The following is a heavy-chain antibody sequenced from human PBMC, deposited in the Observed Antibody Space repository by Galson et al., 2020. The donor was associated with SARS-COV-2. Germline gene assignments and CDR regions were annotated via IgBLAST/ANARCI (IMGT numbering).Heavy chain of an antibody. J-gene: IGHJ6*02. CDR2: INHAGST. D-gene: IGHD5-12*01. Sequence: SETLSLTCAVYGGSFSPYYWTWNWIRQAPGKGLEWIGEINHAGSTNYNSSLKSRVTMSIDTSKNQFSLNLRSVTVADTAVYYCARGKREVATFRIYNSVMDVWGQGTTVTVSS. CDR3: ARGKREVATFRIYNSVMDV. V-gene: IGHV4-34*01. CDR1: GGSFSPYY.